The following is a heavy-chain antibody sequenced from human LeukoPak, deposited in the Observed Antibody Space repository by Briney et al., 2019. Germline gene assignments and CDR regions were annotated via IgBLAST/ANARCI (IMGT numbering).Heavy chain of an antibody. D-gene: IGHD3-22*01. CDR2: INWNGGST. CDR3: ARVRSYYYDSSGSENYFDY. CDR1: GFTFDDYG. Sequence: PGGSLRLSCAASGFTFDDYGMSWVRQAPGKGLEWVSGINWNGGSTGYADSVKGRFTISRDNAENSLYLQMNSLRAEDTALYYCARVRSYYYDSSGSENYFDYWGQGTLVTVSS. J-gene: IGHJ4*02. V-gene: IGHV3-20*04.